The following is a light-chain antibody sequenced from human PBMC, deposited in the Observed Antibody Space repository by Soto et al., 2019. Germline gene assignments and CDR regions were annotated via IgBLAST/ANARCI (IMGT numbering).Light chain of an antibody. CDR2: AAS. Sequence: EIVLTQSPGTLSLSPGESATLSCRASQSLNSNFLAWYQQKPGQAPRLLVYAASSRATGIPDRFSGSASGTVFTLTISILEPEDFAVYYCQQYDTSPPRYTFGQGTKLEI. CDR3: QQYDTSPPRYT. CDR1: QSLNSNF. J-gene: IGKJ2*01. V-gene: IGKV3-20*01.